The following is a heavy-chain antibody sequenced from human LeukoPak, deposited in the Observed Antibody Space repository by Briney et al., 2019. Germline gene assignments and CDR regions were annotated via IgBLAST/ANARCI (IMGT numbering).Heavy chain of an antibody. J-gene: IGHJ4*02. CDR3: VYGSYPLRN. Sequence: GGSLRLSCAASGFTFSSYAMSWVRQTPGKGLEWISLLYSDDTSRYADSVRGRFTFSRDSSKNTLYLQMNRLRADDTGDYYCVYGSYPLRNWGQGTLVTVSS. CDR1: GFTFSSYA. V-gene: IGHV3-66*01. D-gene: IGHD1-14*01. CDR2: LYSDDTS.